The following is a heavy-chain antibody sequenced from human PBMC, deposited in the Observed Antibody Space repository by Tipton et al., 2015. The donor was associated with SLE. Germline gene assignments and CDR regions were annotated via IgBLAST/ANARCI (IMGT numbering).Heavy chain of an antibody. CDR2: IYYSGNT. Sequence: TLSLTCTVSGGSISSGAYYWSWIRQHPGKGLEWIGYIYYSGNTYYNPSLKSRAFISVDTSNNQFSLKLSSVTAADTAVYYCAREASYCGGDCYPSWFDPWGQGTLVTVSS. CDR3: AREASYCGGDCYPSWFDP. D-gene: IGHD2-21*01. CDR1: GGSISSGAYY. J-gene: IGHJ5*02. V-gene: IGHV4-31*03.